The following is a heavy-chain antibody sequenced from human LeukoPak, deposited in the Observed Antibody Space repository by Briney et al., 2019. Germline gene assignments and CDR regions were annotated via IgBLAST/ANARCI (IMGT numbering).Heavy chain of an antibody. J-gene: IGHJ3*02. V-gene: IGHV1-46*01. D-gene: IGHD3-3*01. Sequence: ASVKVSCKASGYTFTSYYMHWVRQAPGQGLEWMGIINPSGGSTSYAQKFQGRVTMTRDTSTSTVYMELSSLRSEDTAVYYCASLVGWSGYYSDAFDIWGRGTMVTVSS. CDR1: GYTFTSYY. CDR2: INPSGGST. CDR3: ASLVGWSGYYSDAFDI.